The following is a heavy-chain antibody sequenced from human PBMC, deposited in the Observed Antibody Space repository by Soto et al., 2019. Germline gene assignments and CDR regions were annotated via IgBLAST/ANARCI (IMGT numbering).Heavy chain of an antibody. CDR2: IYYSGST. CDR3: AREMDY. CDR1: GGTIGSGDDY. V-gene: IGHV4-30-4*01. Sequence: SKTLSLPESVAGGTIGSGDDYWSWIRQPPGKGPEWIGYIYYSGSTYYNPSLKSRVTISVDTSKNQFSLKLSSVTDAETAVYYCAREMDYCGQGILVTVSS. J-gene: IGHJ4*02.